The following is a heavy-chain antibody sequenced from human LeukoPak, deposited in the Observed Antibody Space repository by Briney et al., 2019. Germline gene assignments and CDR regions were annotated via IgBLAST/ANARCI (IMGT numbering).Heavy chain of an antibody. Sequence: SLRLSCAASGFTFDDYAMHWVRQAPGKGLEWVSGISWNSGSIGYADSVKGRFTISRDNAKNSLYLQMNSLRAEDTALYYCAKDKKSSYYYDSSGYFDYWGQGTLVTVSS. V-gene: IGHV3-9*01. CDR2: ISWNSGSI. D-gene: IGHD3-22*01. J-gene: IGHJ4*02. CDR3: AKDKKSSYYYDSSGYFDY. CDR1: GFTFDDYA.